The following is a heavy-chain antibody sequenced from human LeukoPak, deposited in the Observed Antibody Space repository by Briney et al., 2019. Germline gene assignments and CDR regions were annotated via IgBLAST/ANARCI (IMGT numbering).Heavy chain of an antibody. V-gene: IGHV3-23*01. D-gene: IGHD1-14*01. CDR1: GFTFSRYA. Sequence: GGSLRLSCSASGFTFSRYAMSWVRQAPGEGLEWVSGILGSGDVAFYTDSVKGRFTISRDNSKDTLYLQMNSLRAEDTAIYYCAKDETVSGINYFAFWGQGAPVTVSS. CDR3: AKDETVSGINYFAF. J-gene: IGHJ4*02. CDR2: ILGSGDVA.